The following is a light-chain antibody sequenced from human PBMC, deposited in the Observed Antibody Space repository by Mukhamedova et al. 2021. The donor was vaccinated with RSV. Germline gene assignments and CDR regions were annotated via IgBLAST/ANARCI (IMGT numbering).Light chain of an antibody. CDR3: QQYNNWPPDT. J-gene: IGKJ2*01. CDR2: GAS. V-gene: IGKV3-15*01. Sequence: LSCRASQSVSSNLAWYQQKPGQAPRLLIYGASTRATGIPARFSGSGSGTEFTLTISSMQSEDFAVYYCQQYNNWPPDTFGQGTKL. CDR1: QSVSSN.